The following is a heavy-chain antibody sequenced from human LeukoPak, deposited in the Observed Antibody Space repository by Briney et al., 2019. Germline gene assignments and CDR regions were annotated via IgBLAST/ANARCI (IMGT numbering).Heavy chain of an antibody. CDR2: IYSGGST. J-gene: IGHJ5*02. CDR1: GGSFSGYS. Sequence: MPSETLSLTCAVYGGSFSGYSWTWIRQPPGKGLEWIGYIYSGGSTNYNPSLKSRVTISLDTSKNQFSLKLTSVTAADTAVYYCARREAVTGTPRAWFDPWGQGTLVTVSS. CDR3: ARREAVTGTPRAWFDP. V-gene: IGHV4-59*08. D-gene: IGHD6-19*01.